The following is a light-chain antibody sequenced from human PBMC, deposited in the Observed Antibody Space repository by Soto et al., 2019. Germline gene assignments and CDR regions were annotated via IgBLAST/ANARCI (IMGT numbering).Light chain of an antibody. Sequence: DIQMTQSPSSLAASVGDRVTITCRASQGIIDYLAWYQQKPGKDPKLLIYAASTLQSGVPSRFSGSGAGTDFTLTITSLQPEDVATYYCQKYNSAPRTFGQGTKVEIK. CDR1: QGIIDY. V-gene: IGKV1-27*01. CDR3: QKYNSAPRT. J-gene: IGKJ1*01. CDR2: AAS.